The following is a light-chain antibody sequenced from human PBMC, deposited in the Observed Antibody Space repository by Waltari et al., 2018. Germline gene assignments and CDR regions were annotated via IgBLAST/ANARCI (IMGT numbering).Light chain of an antibody. J-gene: IGKJ4*01. CDR2: DAS. Sequence: EIVLPQSPATLSLSPGEIATLSCRASQSVSSHLAWYQQKPGQAPRLLIYDASKRATGIPARFSGSGSGTDFTLTISSLEPEDFAVYYCQQRSNWPPTFGGGSKVESK. CDR1: QSVSSH. V-gene: IGKV3-11*01. CDR3: QQRSNWPPT.